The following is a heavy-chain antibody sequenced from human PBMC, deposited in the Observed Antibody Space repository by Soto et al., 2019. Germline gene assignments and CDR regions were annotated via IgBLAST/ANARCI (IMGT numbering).Heavy chain of an antibody. CDR1: GGSISSGDYY. D-gene: IGHD3-22*01. Sequence: NPSETLSLTCTVSGGSISSGDYYWSWIRQPPGKGLEWIGYIYYSGSTYYNPSLKSRVTISVDTSKNQFSLKLSSVTAADTAVYYCARIRFGYDSSGYDYWGQGTLVTVSS. CDR2: IYYSGST. V-gene: IGHV4-30-4*01. CDR3: ARIRFGYDSSGYDY. J-gene: IGHJ4*02.